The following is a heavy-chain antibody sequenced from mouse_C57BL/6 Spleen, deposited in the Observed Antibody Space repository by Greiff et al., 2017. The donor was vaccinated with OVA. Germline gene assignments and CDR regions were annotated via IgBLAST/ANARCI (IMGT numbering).Heavy chain of an antibody. D-gene: IGHD4-1*01. CDR1: GYTFTSYW. Sequence: QVQLQQPGAELVMPGASVKLSCKASGYTFTSYWMHWVKQRPGQGLEWIGEIDPSDSYTNYNQKFKGKSTLTVDKSSSTAYMQLSSLTSEDSAVYYCARGEKLGPFDYWGQGTTLTVSS. CDR2: IDPSDSYT. J-gene: IGHJ2*01. CDR3: ARGEKLGPFDY. V-gene: IGHV1-69*01.